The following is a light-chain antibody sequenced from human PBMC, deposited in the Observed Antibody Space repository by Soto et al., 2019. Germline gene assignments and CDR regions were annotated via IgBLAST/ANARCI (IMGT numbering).Light chain of an antibody. Sequence: DIQMTQSPSALSASVGDRVTITCRASQGIGNSLAWFQQEPGKVPIRLIYGASSWQSGVPSRFSGSGSGTEVTLTISQLQHEDFASYYYLHYKNYPHTFGGGTKLELK. J-gene: IGKJ4*01. CDR1: QGIGNS. CDR2: GAS. CDR3: LHYKNYPHT. V-gene: IGKV1-17*03.